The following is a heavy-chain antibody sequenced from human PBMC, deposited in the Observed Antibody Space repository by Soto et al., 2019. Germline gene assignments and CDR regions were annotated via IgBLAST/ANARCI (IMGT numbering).Heavy chain of an antibody. V-gene: IGHV4-34*01. D-gene: IGHD6-19*01. J-gene: IGHJ4*02. CDR3: ARGLSSGWFAGATTEYYFDY. CDR1: GGSFSGYY. Sequence: XETLSLTCAVYGGSFSGYYWSWIRQPPGKGLDWIGEINHSGSTNYNPSLKSRVTISVDTSKNQFSLKLSSVTAADTAVYYCARGLSSGWFAGATTEYYFDYWGQGTLVTVSS. CDR2: INHSGST.